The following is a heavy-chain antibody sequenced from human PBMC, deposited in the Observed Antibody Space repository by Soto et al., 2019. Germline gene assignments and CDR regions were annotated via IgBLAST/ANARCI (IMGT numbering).Heavy chain of an antibody. Sequence: PSETLSLTCTVSGGSISSSNYYWGWIRQPPRKGLEWIGSIYYSGSTAYNSSLKSRVTMSVDTSKNQLSLRLSSVTAADTAVYYCASPTLGAFDIWGQGTMVTVSS. CDR2: IYYSGST. D-gene: IGHD3-16*01. CDR3: ASPTLGAFDI. V-gene: IGHV4-39*01. CDR1: GGSISSSNYY. J-gene: IGHJ3*02.